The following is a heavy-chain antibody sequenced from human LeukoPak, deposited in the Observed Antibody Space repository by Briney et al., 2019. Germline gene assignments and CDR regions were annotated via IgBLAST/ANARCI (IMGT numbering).Heavy chain of an antibody. CDR2: IYSGGST. D-gene: IGHD5-24*01. CDR1: GSTVSSNF. J-gene: IGHJ3*02. Sequence: PGGSLRLSCAASGSTVSSNFMSWVRQAPGKGLEWVSIIYSGGSTSYADSVKGRFTISRDNSKNTLYLQMNSLRAEDTAVYYCARDEMGYDGIWGQGTMVTVSS. CDR3: ARDEMGYDGI. V-gene: IGHV3-53*01.